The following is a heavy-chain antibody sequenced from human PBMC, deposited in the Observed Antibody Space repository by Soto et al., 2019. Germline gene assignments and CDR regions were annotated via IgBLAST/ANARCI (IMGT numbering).Heavy chain of an antibody. CDR2: INPNSGGT. CDR3: ARARRLQLWFLDFDY. J-gene: IGHJ4*02. D-gene: IGHD5-18*01. CDR1: GYTFTGYY. Sequence: GASVKVSCKASGYTFTGYYMHWVRQAPGQGLEWMGWINPNSGGTNYAQKFQGWVTMTRDTSISTAYMELSRLRSDDTAVYYCARARRLQLWFLDFDYWGQGTLVTVSS. V-gene: IGHV1-2*04.